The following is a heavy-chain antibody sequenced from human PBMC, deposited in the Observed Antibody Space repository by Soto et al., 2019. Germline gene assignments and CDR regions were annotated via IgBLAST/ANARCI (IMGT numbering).Heavy chain of an antibody. V-gene: IGHV5-51*01. CDR3: ARLGGGYYDSSGSLGGDI. CDR1: GYSFTSCW. J-gene: IGHJ3*02. Sequence: GESLKISCKGSGYSFTSCWIGWVRQMPGKGLEWMGIIYPGDSDTRYSPSFQGHVTISADKSISTAYLQWSSLKASDTAMYYCARLGGGYYDSSGSLGGDIRGQRTMVPVSS. CDR2: IYPGDSDT. D-gene: IGHD3-22*01.